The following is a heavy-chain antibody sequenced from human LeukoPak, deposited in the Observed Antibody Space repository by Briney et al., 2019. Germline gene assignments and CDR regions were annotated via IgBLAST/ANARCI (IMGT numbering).Heavy chain of an antibody. Sequence: GGSLRLSCAASGFTFSSYSMNWVRQAPGKGLEWVSLISSSSRFIYYGDSVKGRFTISRDNAKKSLYLQMNSLRAEDTAVYYCASDETYAYFQHWGQGTLVTVSS. CDR3: ASDETYAYFQH. J-gene: IGHJ1*01. CDR2: ISSSSRFI. D-gene: IGHD2-8*01. V-gene: IGHV3-21*01. CDR1: GFTFSSYS.